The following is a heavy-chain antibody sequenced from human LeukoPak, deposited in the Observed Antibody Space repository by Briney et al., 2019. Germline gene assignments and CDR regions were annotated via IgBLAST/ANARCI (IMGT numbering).Heavy chain of an antibody. V-gene: IGHV3-23*01. Sequence: GGSLRLSCAASGFTFSSYAMSWVRQAPGEGLEWVSAISGSGGSTYHADSVKGRFTISRDNSKNTLYLQMNSLRAEDTAVYYCAKSDVPYYDILTLGYWGQGTLVTVSS. CDR3: AKSDVPYYDILTLGY. J-gene: IGHJ4*02. D-gene: IGHD3-9*01. CDR2: ISGSGGST. CDR1: GFTFSSYA.